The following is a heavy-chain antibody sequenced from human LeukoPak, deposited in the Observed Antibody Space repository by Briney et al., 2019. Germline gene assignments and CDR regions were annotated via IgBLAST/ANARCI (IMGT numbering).Heavy chain of an antibody. V-gene: IGHV3-15*01. CDR3: TTLIWVYYFDY. CDR1: GFTLSNAW. J-gene: IGHJ4*02. D-gene: IGHD7-27*01. Sequence: GGSLRLSCAASGFTLSNAWLSWVRQVPGKGLEWVGRVKTKADGGTADYAAPVKGRFTISRDDSKNTLYLQMNSLNTEDTAVYYCTTLIWVYYFDYWGQGTLVTVSS. CDR2: VKTKADGGTA.